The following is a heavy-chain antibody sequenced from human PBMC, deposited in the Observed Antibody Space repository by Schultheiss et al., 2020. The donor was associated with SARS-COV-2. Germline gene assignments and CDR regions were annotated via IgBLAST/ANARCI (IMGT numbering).Heavy chain of an antibody. D-gene: IGHD2/OR15-2a*01. CDR3: ARGDFADAFDI. CDR1: GYSITSGYY. Sequence: SQTLSLTCAVSGYSITSGYYWSWIRQPPGKGLEWIGEINHSGSTNYNPSLKSRVTISVDTSKNQFSLKLSSVTAADTAVYYCARGDFADAFDIWGQGTMVTVSS. V-gene: IGHV4-34*01. J-gene: IGHJ3*02. CDR2: INHSGST.